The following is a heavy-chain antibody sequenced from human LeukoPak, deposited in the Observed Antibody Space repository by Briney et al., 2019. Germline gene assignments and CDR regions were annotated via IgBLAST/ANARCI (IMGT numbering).Heavy chain of an antibody. D-gene: IGHD6-19*01. CDR1: GDSITSTNW. J-gene: IGHJ4*02. Sequence: SRTLSLTCAVSGDSITSTNWWTWVRQPPGTGLEWIGEIYHSGSTNYNPSLKSRVTISLDRSRNQFSLRLNSVTAADTAVYYCARGGNSAWYFDYWGQGTLVTVSS. V-gene: IGHV4-4*02. CDR3: ARGGNSAWYFDY. CDR2: IYHSGST.